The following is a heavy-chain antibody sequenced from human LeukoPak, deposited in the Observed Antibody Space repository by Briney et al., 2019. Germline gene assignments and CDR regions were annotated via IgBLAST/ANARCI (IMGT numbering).Heavy chain of an antibody. V-gene: IGHV3-48*03. D-gene: IGHD3-10*01. CDR3: AKDLMRDRWFGES. CDR2: ISSSGSTI. Sequence: GGSLRLSCAASGFTFSSYEMNWVRQAPGRGLGWVSYISSSGSTIYYAESVKDRFTISRDTSSNTLYLQLNSLRLEDTAVYYCAKDLMRDRWFGESWGQGTLVTVSS. CDR1: GFTFSSYE. J-gene: IGHJ5*02.